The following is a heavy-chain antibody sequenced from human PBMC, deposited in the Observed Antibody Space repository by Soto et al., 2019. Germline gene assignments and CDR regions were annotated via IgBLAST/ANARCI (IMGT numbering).Heavy chain of an antibody. CDR3: ARDFPSMGERYGDYHYYYYYGMDV. V-gene: IGHV3-30-3*01. Sequence: GGSLRLSCAASGFTFSSYAMHWVRQAPGKGLEWVAVISYDGSNKYYADSVKGRFTISRDNSKNTLYLQMNSLRAEDTAVYYCARDFPSMGERYGDYHYYYYYGMDVWGQGTTVTVSS. CDR2: ISYDGSNK. J-gene: IGHJ6*02. CDR1: GFTFSSYA. D-gene: IGHD4-17*01.